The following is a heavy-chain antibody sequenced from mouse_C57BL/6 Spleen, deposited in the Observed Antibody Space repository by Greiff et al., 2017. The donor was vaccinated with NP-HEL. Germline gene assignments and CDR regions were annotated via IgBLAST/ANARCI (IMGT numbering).Heavy chain of an antibody. CDR1: GFSLTSYG. CDR3: ARNPPYCGSSLDY. V-gene: IGHV2-2*01. Sequence: QVHVKQSGPGLVQPSQSLSITCTASGFSLTSYGVHWVRQSPGKGLEWLGVIGSGGSTDYNAALISRLSTSKDNSKSQFFFKLNTLQAADTAIYYCARNPPYCGSSLDYWGQGTTLTVSS. J-gene: IGHJ2*01. CDR2: IGSGGST. D-gene: IGHD1-1*01.